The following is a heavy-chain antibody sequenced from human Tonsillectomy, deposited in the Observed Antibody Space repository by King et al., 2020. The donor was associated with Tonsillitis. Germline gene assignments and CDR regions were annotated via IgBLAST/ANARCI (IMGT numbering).Heavy chain of an antibody. D-gene: IGHD2-2*01. CDR1: GFTFSNDL. Sequence: VQLVESGGGLVQPGGSLRLSCAASGFTFSNDLMHWVRQAPGKRLEYVSAISSDGGKTYYADSVKGRFTISRDNSKNTLSLQMGSLRVEDMAIYYCARSQYCRSTNCDQAFDIWGQGTMVTVSS. V-gene: IGHV3-64*07. J-gene: IGHJ3*02. CDR2: ISSDGGKT. CDR3: ARSQYCRSTNCDQAFDI.